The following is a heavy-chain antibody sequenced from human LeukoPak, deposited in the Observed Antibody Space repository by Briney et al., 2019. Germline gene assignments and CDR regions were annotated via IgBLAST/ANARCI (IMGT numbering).Heavy chain of an antibody. J-gene: IGHJ4*02. D-gene: IGHD5-12*01. CDR1: GGSISNYY. V-gene: IGHV4-59*01. CDR3: ARGFDSKSTYFDY. CDR2: IYYSGST. Sequence: SESLSLTCTVSGGSISNYYWNWLRQPPGKGLEWIGYIYYSGSTNYNPSLSGRVTMSLDTSKNQFSLRLTSVTAADTAVYYCARGFDSKSTYFDYWGQGTLVTVSS.